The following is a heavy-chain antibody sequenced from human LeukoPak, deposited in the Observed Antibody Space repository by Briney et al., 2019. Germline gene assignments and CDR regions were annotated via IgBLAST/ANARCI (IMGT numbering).Heavy chain of an antibody. Sequence: SETLSLTCTVSGGSISSGSYYWSWIRQPAGKGLEWIGRIYTSGSTNYNPSLKSRVTISVDTSKNQFSLKLSSVTAADTAVYYCARDEEGAIDYWGQGTLVTVSS. CDR3: ARDEEGAIDY. CDR2: IYTSGST. V-gene: IGHV4-61*02. J-gene: IGHJ4*02. CDR1: GGSISSGSYY.